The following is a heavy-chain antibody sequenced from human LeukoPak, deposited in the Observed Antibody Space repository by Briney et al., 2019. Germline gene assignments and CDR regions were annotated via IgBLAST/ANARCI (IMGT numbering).Heavy chain of an antibody. J-gene: IGHJ4*02. CDR3: ARHTPVYYGSGSFDY. D-gene: IGHD3-10*01. V-gene: IGHV4-39*01. CDR1: GGSISSYY. Sequence: NPSETLSLTCTVSGGSISSYYWGWIRQPPGKGLEWIGSIYYSGSTYYNPSLKSRVTISVDTSKNQFSLKLSSVTAADTAVYYCARHTPVYYGSGSFDYWGQGTLVTVSS. CDR2: IYYSGST.